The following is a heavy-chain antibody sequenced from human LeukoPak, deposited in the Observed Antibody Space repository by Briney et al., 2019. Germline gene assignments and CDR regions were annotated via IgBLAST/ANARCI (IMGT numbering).Heavy chain of an antibody. V-gene: IGHV3-23*01. CDR3: AKEKYNWNDGRAEGFDS. Sequence: GGSLKLSCAVSGFTFSNNAMNWVRQAPGKGLEWVSRISDRGGSTYYADSVKGRFTISRDNSKNTLYLQMDSLRAEDTAVYYCAKEKYNWNDGRAEGFDSWGQGTLVTVSS. CDR1: GFTFSNNA. J-gene: IGHJ4*02. D-gene: IGHD1-1*01. CDR2: ISDRGGST.